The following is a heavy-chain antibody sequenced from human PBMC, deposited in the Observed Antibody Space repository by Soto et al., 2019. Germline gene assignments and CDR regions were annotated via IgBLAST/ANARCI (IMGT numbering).Heavy chain of an antibody. CDR2: ISAYTDNP. J-gene: IGHJ5*02. CDR3: ARVIPAAEAWFGP. D-gene: IGHD2-2*01. CDR1: VYTLTNYG. Sequence: SVKVTCKASVYTLTNYGVTLVRQAPGQGLEWMGWISAYTDNPNYAQKFQGRVTMTIDTATSTAYMDLRSLTSDDTAVYYCARVIPAAEAWFGPWGQGTLVTVPS. V-gene: IGHV1-18*01.